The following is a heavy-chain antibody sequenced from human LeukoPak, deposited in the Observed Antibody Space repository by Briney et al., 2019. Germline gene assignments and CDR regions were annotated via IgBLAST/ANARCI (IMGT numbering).Heavy chain of an antibody. CDR2: IVPMIGTA. Sequence: ASVKVSCKASGGTFRSYAISWVRQAPGQGLEWMGRIVPMIGTANYAQKFQGRVTIITDESTSTAYMELSSLRSEDTAVYCCARDRQQLANWFDPWGQGTLVTVSS. D-gene: IGHD6-13*01. V-gene: IGHV1-69*05. J-gene: IGHJ5*02. CDR3: ARDRQQLANWFDP. CDR1: GGTFRSYA.